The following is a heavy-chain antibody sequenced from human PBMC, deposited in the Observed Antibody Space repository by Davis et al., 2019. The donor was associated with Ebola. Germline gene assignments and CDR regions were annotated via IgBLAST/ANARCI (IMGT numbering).Heavy chain of an antibody. Sequence: SETLSLTCAVYGGSFSGYYWSWIRQPPGKGLEWIGEINHSGSTNYNPSLKSRVTISVDTSKNQFSLKLSSVTAADTAVYYCARGFKRWLQHYGYWGQGTLVTVSS. V-gene: IGHV4-34*01. D-gene: IGHD5-24*01. CDR3: ARGFKRWLQHYGY. J-gene: IGHJ4*02. CDR2: INHSGST. CDR1: GGSFSGYY.